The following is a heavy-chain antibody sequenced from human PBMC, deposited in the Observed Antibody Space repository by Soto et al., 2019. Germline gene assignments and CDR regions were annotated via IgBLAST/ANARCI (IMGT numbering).Heavy chain of an antibody. CDR2: ISGSGDST. CDR1: GFTFSNYA. J-gene: IGHJ5*02. CDR3: AKRGLGYCSTTSCRGRWFDP. Sequence: VGSLRLSCAASGFTFSNYAMSWVRQAPGKGLEWVSAISGSGDSTYYADSVKGRFTISRDNSKNTLYLQMNSLRAEDTAVYYCAKRGLGYCSTTSCRGRWFDPWGQGTLVTVSS. D-gene: IGHD2-2*01. V-gene: IGHV3-23*01.